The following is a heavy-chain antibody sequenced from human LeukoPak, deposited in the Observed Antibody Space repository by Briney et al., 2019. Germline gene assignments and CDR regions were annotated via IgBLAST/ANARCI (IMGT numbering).Heavy chain of an antibody. J-gene: IGHJ5*02. V-gene: IGHV3-7*01. Sequence: PGGSLRLSCAASGFTFNRYGIHWVRQAPGKGLEWVANIKQDGSEKYYVDSVKGRFTISRDNAKNSLYLQMNSLRAEDTAVYYCARVREAAGFDPWGQGTLVTVSS. CDR2: IKQDGSEK. D-gene: IGHD6-13*01. CDR1: GFTFNRYG. CDR3: ARVREAAGFDP.